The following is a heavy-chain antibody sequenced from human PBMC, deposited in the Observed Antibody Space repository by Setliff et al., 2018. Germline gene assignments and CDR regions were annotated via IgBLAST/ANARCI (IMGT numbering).Heavy chain of an antibody. V-gene: IGHV1-18*01. CDR3: ARAGKYCDITSGYYYDRDYYFYMDV. Sequence: GASVKVSCKTSGYTFTSYGITWVRQAPGQGPGWMGWISTYNGKTKYAEKVKGRVTRSTDTSTSTAYMGLRSLRSDATAVYFCARAGKYCDITSGYYYDRDYYFYMDVWGKGPRSPSP. CDR1: GYTFTSYG. CDR2: ISTYNGKT. D-gene: IGHD3-22*01. J-gene: IGHJ6*03.